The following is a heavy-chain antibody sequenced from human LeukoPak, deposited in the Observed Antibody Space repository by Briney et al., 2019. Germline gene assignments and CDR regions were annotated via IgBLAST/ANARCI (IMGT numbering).Heavy chain of an antibody. D-gene: IGHD3-16*02. V-gene: IGHV2-5*02. Sequence: SGPTLVNPTQTLTLTCTFSGFSLSTSGVGVGWIRQPPGKALEWLAFIYWDDDKRYSPSLKSRLTITKDTSKNQAVPTMTNMDPVDTATYYCAYSRGGSYLNYYFDHWGQGTLVTVSS. J-gene: IGHJ4*02. CDR2: IYWDDDK. CDR3: AYSRGGSYLNYYFDH. CDR1: GFSLSTSGVG.